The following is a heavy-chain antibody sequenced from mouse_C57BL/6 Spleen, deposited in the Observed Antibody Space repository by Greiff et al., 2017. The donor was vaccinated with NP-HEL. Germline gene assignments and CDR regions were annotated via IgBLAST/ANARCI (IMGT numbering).Heavy chain of an antibody. CDR1: GYTFTSYT. J-gene: IGHJ2*01. Sequence: QVQLQQSGAELARPGASVKMSCKASGYTFTSYTMHWVKQRPGQGLEWIGYINPSSGYTKYNQKFKDKATLTADKSSSTAYMQLSSLTSEDPAVYYLARSDGYSYYFDYWGQGTTLPVSS. CDR3: ARSDGYSYYFDY. CDR2: INPSSGYT. D-gene: IGHD2-3*01. V-gene: IGHV1-4*01.